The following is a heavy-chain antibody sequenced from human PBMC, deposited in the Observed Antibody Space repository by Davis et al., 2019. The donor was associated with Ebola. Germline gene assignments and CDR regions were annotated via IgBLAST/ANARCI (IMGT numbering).Heavy chain of an antibody. Sequence: ASVKVSCKASGYTFTNYDINWVRQATGQGLEWMGWMNPNSGNTGFAPKFQGRVTMTRDTSISTAYMELTNLKSEDTAVYYCARSHCISDSCYLADFDPWGQGTLVTVSS. J-gene: IGHJ5*02. V-gene: IGHV1-8*01. CDR1: GYTFTNYD. CDR2: MNPNSGNT. CDR3: ARSHCISDSCYLADFDP. D-gene: IGHD2-2*01.